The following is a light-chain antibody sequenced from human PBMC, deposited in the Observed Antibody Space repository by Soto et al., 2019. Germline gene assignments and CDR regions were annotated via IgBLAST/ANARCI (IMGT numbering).Light chain of an antibody. CDR2: AAS. Sequence: DIQMTQSPSSLSASVGDRVTITCRASQGISNYLAWYQQKLGKVPNLLIYAASTLQSGVPSRFSGSGSGTEFTLTISSLQPEDVATYYCQKYNSAPWTFGQGTKVEIK. CDR1: QGISNY. CDR3: QKYNSAPWT. V-gene: IGKV1-27*01. J-gene: IGKJ1*01.